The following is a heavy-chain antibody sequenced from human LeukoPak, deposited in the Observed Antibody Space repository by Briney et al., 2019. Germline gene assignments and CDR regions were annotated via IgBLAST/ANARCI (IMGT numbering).Heavy chain of an antibody. V-gene: IGHV3-66*01. CDR1: GFTVSNNF. D-gene: IGHD3-10*01. CDR2: IYSGGDT. Sequence: QPGGSLRLSCAASGFTVSNNFMSWVRQAPGKGLEWVSVIYSGGDTYYADSVKGRFTISRDNSKNTLYLQMTSLGAEDTAVYYCATYTQNFGAPGTDYWGQGTLVTVSS. J-gene: IGHJ4*02. CDR3: ATYTQNFGAPGTDY.